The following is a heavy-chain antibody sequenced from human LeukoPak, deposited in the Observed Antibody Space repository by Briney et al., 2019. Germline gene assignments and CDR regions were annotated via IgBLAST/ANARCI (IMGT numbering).Heavy chain of an antibody. CDR3: ARDPHYYDFWSGLEDDNWFDP. CDR2: INSDGSST. J-gene: IGHJ5*02. CDR1: GFTFSSYW. V-gene: IGHV3-74*01. Sequence: PGGSLRLSCAASGFTFSSYWMHWVRQAPGKGLVWVSRINSDGSSTSYADSVKGRFTISRDNAKNTLYLQMNSLRAEDTAVYYCARDPHYYDFWSGLEDDNWFDPWGQGTLVTVSS. D-gene: IGHD3-3*01.